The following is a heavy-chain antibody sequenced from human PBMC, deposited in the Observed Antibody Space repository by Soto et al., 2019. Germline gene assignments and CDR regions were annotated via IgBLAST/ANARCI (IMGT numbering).Heavy chain of an antibody. J-gene: IGHJ4*02. CDR3: AREATVTTGAFDY. V-gene: IGHV3-53*02. D-gene: IGHD4-4*01. CDR2: IYSGGST. Sequence: EVQLVETGGGLIQPGGSLRLSCAASGFTVSSNYMSWVRQAPGKGLEWVSVIYSGGSTYYADSVKGRFTISRDNSKNTLYLKMNSLRAEDTAVYYCAREATVTTGAFDYWGQGTLVTVSS. CDR1: GFTVSSNY.